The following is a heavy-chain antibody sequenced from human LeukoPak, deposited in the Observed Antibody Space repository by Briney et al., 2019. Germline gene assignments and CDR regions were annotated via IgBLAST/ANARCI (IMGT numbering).Heavy chain of an antibody. CDR3: AREYYDILTGYKGADY. CDR1: GGSISSYY. CDR2: IYYSGST. V-gene: IGHV4-59*08. J-gene: IGHJ4*02. Sequence: SETLSLTCTVSGGSISSYYWSWIRQPPGKGLEWIGYIYYSGSTNYNPSFKSRVTISVDTSKNQFSLKLSSVTAADTAVYYCAREYYDILTGYKGADYWGQGTLVTVSS. D-gene: IGHD3-9*01.